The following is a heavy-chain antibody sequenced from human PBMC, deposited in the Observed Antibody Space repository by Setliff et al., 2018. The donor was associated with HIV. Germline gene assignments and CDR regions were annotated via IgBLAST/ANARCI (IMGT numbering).Heavy chain of an antibody. D-gene: IGHD3-16*02. Sequence: LRLSCAASGFSFSSYWMSWVRQAPGKGLEWVANIKQDGSEKYYVDSVRGRFTISRDNAKNSLILQMNSLRAEDTAVYYCARAQDVWGSFRYTNYYFYMDVWGKGTTVTVS. CDR2: IKQDGSEK. J-gene: IGHJ6*03. CDR1: GFSFSSYW. CDR3: ARAQDVWGSFRYTNYYFYMDV. V-gene: IGHV3-7*01.